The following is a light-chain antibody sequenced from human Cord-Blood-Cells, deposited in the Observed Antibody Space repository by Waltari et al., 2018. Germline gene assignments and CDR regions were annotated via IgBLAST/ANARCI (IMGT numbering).Light chain of an antibody. J-gene: IGKJ1*01. V-gene: IGKV1-39*01. CDR2: AAS. Sequence: SAPSAAVGARVPNTCRASPSISSSLNGYQQQPGKSPKLLIYAASSLQRGVPSMFSCSGSGTDFTLTICSLQPEDFATYYCQQTYSTLPCTSGQGTKVEI. CDR3: QQTYSTLPCT. CDR1: PSISSS.